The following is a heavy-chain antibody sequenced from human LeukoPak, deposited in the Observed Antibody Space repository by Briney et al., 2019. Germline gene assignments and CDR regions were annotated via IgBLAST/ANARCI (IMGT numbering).Heavy chain of an antibody. D-gene: IGHD2-21*02. CDR3: ARGFCGGDCVNAFDI. CDR1: GGSFSDYY. Sequence: SETLSLTCAVYGGSFSDYYWAWIRQPPGKGLEWIGEINHSGSTNYNPSLKSRVTISVDTSKNQISLKLRSVTAADTAVYYCARGFCGGDCVNAFDIWGQGTMVTVSS. V-gene: IGHV4-34*01. J-gene: IGHJ3*02. CDR2: INHSGST.